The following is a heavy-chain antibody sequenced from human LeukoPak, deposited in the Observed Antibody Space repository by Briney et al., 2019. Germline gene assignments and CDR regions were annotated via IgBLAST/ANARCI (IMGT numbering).Heavy chain of an antibody. CDR3: ARDQEGFDY. J-gene: IGHJ4*02. CDR1: GYTFTSNY. Sequence: ASVKVSCEASGYTFTSNYIHWVRQAPGQGLEWMGMIYPRDGSTSYAQKFQGRVTVTRDTSTSTAHMELSGLRSEDTAVYYCARDQEGFDYWGQGTLVTVSS. CDR2: IYPRDGST. V-gene: IGHV1-46*01.